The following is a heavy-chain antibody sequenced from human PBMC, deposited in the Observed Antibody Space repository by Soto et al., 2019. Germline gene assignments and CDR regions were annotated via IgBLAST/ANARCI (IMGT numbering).Heavy chain of an antibody. Sequence: GGSLRLSCAASGFTFSRNGMHWVRPAPGKGLEYVSAITSNGGNTDYASSVKGRFTISRDNSKNTLYLQMGSLRAEDMAVYYCARRIPFGYGMDVWGQGTTVTVSS. V-gene: IGHV3-64*01. CDR3: ARRIPFGYGMDV. CDR2: ITSNGGNT. D-gene: IGHD2-21*01. CDR1: GFTFSRNG. J-gene: IGHJ6*02.